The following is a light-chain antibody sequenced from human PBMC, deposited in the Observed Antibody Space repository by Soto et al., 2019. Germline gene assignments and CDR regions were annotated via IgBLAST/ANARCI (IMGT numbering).Light chain of an antibody. CDR1: SSNIGAGYD. J-gene: IGLJ2*01. V-gene: IGLV1-40*01. CDR3: QSYDSSLSGVV. CDR2: GNS. Sequence: QSVLTQPPSVSGAPGQRVTISCTGSSSNIGAGYDVHWYQQRPGTAPKLLIYGNSNRPSGVPDRFSGPKSGTSASLAITGLQAEDEADYYCQSYDSSLSGVVFGGGTQLTVL.